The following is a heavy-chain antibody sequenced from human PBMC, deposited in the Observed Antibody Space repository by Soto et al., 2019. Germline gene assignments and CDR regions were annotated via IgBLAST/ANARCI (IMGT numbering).Heavy chain of an antibody. CDR2: IIPIFGTA. J-gene: IGHJ4*02. CDR3: ARGAVGLGCSGGSCYS. CDR1: GGTFSSYA. V-gene: IGHV1-69*12. D-gene: IGHD2-15*01. Sequence: QVQLVQSGAEVKKPGSSVKVSCKASGGTFSSYAISWVRQAPGQGLEWMGGIIPIFGTANYAQKFQGRVTITADESTSTAYMELSSLRSEDTAVYYCARGAVGLGCSGGSCYSWGQGTLVTVSS.